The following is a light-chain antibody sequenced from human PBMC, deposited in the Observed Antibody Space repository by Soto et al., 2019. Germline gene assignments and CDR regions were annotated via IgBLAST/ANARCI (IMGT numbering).Light chain of an antibody. V-gene: IGLV2-23*01. CDR2: EGS. CDR1: RSDVGSYNL. J-gene: IGLJ3*02. CDR3: CSYAASVV. Sequence: QSVLTQPASVSGSPGQSITISCTGTRSDVGSYNLVSWYQQHPGKAPKLMFYEGSKRPSGVSNRFSGSKSGNTASLTISGLQAEDEADYYCCSYAASVVFGGGTKLTVL.